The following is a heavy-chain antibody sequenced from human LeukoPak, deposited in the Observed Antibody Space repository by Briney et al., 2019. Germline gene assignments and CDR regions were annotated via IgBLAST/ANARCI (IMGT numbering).Heavy chain of an antibody. CDR1: GGSFSGSH. Sequence: SDTLSLTCAVSGGSFSGSHWNWIRQSPEKGLEWIGETNHSGRTKYNPSLKSRVTISVDTFKSQFFLKLTSVTAADTAVYYCARDPTTVVTLPYYFDFWGQGTLVTVSA. J-gene: IGHJ4*02. D-gene: IGHD4-23*01. V-gene: IGHV4-34*01. CDR2: TNHSGRT. CDR3: ARDPTTVVTLPYYFDF.